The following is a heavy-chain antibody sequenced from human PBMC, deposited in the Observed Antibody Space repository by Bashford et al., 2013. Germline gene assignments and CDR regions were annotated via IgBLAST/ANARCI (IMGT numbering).Heavy chain of an antibody. V-gene: IGHV3-23*01. Sequence: VLCLGSLRLSCEASGFTFSSCGMAWVRQAPGKDLEWVSAISKSGDATYYADSVKGRFTISRDNSMNTLYLQMNSLRPEDTAIYYCAKEIGFRKPFDHWGQGTLVTVSS. D-gene: IGHD1-14*01. J-gene: IGHJ4*02. CDR1: GFTFSSCG. CDR3: AKEIGFRKPFDH. CDR2: ISKSGDAT.